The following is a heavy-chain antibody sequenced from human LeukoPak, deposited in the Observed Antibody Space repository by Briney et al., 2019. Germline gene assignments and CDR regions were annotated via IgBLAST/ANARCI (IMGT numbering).Heavy chain of an antibody. CDR3: ARGAGGGGFDY. CDR2: IYHTGSA. J-gene: IGHJ4*02. Sequence: SQTLSLTCTVSGGSISSGGFPWHWIRQPPGEDLEWIGYIYHTGSASYNPSLKSRVAISVDRSKNQFSLKLSSVTAADTAVYYCARGAGGGGFDYWGRGTLVTVSS. CDR1: GGSISSGGFP. V-gene: IGHV4-30-2*01.